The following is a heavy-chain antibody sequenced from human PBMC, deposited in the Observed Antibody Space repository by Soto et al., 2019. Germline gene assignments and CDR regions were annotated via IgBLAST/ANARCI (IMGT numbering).Heavy chain of an antibody. CDR3: ARDFPFGYDILTGYYTYFDY. Sequence: WGSLRLCCAACGFTFSSYSVNWVRQATGKGLEWVSSISSSSSDIYYADSVKGRFTLSRDNAKNSLYLQMNSLRAEATAVYYCARDFPFGYDILTGYYTYFDYWGQGTLVTVSS. D-gene: IGHD3-9*01. CDR1: GFTFSSYS. CDR2: ISSSSSDI. J-gene: IGHJ4*02. V-gene: IGHV3-21*01.